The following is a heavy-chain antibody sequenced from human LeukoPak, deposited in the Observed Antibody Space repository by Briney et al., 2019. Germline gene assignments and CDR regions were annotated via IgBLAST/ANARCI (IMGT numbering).Heavy chain of an antibody. D-gene: IGHD6-19*01. Sequence: ASVKVSCKASGYTFIDYYFNWVRQAPGQGPEWMGRINVKSGATDYAQRFQGRVTVTRDTSISTAYMELSSLRSDDTAVYYCARVGRESSTGWLDYWGQGTLVTVSS. V-gene: IGHV1-2*06. CDR1: GYTFIDYY. CDR2: INVKSGAT. CDR3: ARVGRESSTGWLDY. J-gene: IGHJ4*02.